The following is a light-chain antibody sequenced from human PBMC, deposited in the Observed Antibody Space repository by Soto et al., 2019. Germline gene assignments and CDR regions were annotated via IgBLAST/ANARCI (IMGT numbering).Light chain of an antibody. V-gene: IGKV3-20*01. CDR3: QLYGSSPAIT. CDR1: QNVFSNY. J-gene: IGKJ4*01. Sequence: EIVLTQSPGTLSLSPGERATLSCRASQNVFSNYLAWYHQKPGQAPSLLIYAASTRASGIPERFSGSASGTDFTLPISRLEPEDFAVYYCQLYGSSPAITFGGGTKVEIK. CDR2: AAS.